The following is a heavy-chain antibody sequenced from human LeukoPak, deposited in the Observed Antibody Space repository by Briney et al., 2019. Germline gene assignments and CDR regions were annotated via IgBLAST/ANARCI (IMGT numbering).Heavy chain of an antibody. CDR1: GYTFTGYY. D-gene: IGHD4-23*01. V-gene: IGHV1-2*02. CDR2: INPNSGGT. J-gene: IGHJ4*02. CDR3: ARDLYGGTSATFDY. Sequence: ASVRVSCKASGYTFTGYYMHWVRQAPGQGLEWMGWINPNSGGTYYAQKFQGRVTMTSDTSISTAYMELSRLRSDNTAVYYCARDLYGGTSATFDYWGQGTLVTVSS.